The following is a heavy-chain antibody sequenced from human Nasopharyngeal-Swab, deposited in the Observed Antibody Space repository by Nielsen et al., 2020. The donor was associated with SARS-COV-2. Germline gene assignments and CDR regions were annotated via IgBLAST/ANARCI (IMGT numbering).Heavy chain of an antibody. J-gene: IGHJ4*02. CDR1: GGSISSYY. CDR2: IYYSGST. Sequence: SETLSLTCTVSGGSISSYYWSWIRQPPGKGLEWIGYIYYSGSTNYNPSLKSRVTISVDTSKNQFSLKLSSVTAADTAVYYCAKDRGIVVVIGFDYWGQGTLVTVSS. V-gene: IGHV4-59*01. D-gene: IGHD3-22*01. CDR3: AKDRGIVVVIGFDY.